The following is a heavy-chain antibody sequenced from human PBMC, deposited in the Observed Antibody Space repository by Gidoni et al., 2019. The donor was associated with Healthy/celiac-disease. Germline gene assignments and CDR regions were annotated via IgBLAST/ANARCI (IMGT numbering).Heavy chain of an antibody. J-gene: IGHJ6*02. CDR2: IDWDDDK. CDR3: ARIRYGSGSYYDYYYYGMDV. CDR1: GFSLSTSGMC. D-gene: IGHD3-10*01. Sequence: QVTLRESGPALVKPTQTLTLSCTFPGFSLSTSGMCVSWIRQPPGKALEWLALIDWDDDKYYSTSLKTRLTISKDTSKNQVVLTMTNMDPVDTATYYCARIRYGSGSYYDYYYYGMDVWGQGTTVTVSS. V-gene: IGHV2-70*01.